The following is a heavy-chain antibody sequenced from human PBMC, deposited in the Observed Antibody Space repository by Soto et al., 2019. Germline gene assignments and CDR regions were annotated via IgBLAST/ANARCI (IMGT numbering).Heavy chain of an antibody. Sequence: EVHLLESGGDLVQPGGSLRLSCAASGFSFTAYIMSWFRQAPGQGLEWVSAISVSGDKTYYADSMKGRFTISRDDAKNTLYLQLNILRVDDTAIYYCAKGGWLDDCGQGTLVTVSS. CDR2: ISVSGDKT. V-gene: IGHV3-23*01. CDR1: GFSFTAYI. D-gene: IGHD5-12*01. CDR3: AKGGWLDD. J-gene: IGHJ4*02.